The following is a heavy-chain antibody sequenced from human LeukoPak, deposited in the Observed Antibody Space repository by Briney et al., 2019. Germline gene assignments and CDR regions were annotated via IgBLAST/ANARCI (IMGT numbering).Heavy chain of an antibody. D-gene: IGHD6-13*01. CDR2: ISISGSTI. J-gene: IGHJ4*02. V-gene: IGHV3-11*04. CDR1: GFTFSDYY. Sequence: GGSLRLSCAASGFTFSDYYMSWIRQAPGKGLEWVSYISISGSTIYYADSVKGRFTISRDNAKKSLYLQINSLRAEDTAVYYCARDAGSSWSFTGASYFDYWGQGTLVTVSS. CDR3: ARDAGSSWSFTGASYFDY.